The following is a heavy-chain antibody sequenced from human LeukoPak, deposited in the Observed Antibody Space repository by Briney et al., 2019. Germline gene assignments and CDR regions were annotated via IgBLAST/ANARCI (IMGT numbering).Heavy chain of an antibody. CDR2: INHSGST. D-gene: IGHD3-22*01. CDR3: ARGGRITTIVVVTRGAFDI. Sequence: SETLSLTCAVYGGSFSGYYWSWIRQPPGKGLEWIGEINHSGSTNYNPSLKSRVTISVDTSKNRFSLKLSSVTAADTAVYYCARGGRITTIVVVTRGAFDIWGQGTMVTVSS. CDR1: GGSFSGYY. J-gene: IGHJ3*02. V-gene: IGHV4-34*01.